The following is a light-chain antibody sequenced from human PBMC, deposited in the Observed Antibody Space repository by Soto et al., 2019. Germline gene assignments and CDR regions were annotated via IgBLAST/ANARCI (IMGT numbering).Light chain of an antibody. CDR2: RAS. CDR3: VQATHWPPT. Sequence: DVVMTQSPLSLPVTLGQPASISCKSSQSLVFSDGNAYLNWFQQRPGQSPRRLIYRASNRDSGVXDXXSGSWSGTDFTLQINGVEAGDVGVYSGVQATHWPPTFGRGTRVEIK. CDR1: QSLVFSDGNAY. V-gene: IGKV2-30*01. J-gene: IGKJ1*01.